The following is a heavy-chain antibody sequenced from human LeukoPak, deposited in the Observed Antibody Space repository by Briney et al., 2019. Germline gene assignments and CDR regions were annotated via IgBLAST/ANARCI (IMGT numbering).Heavy chain of an antibody. CDR2: ISWDGGST. D-gene: IGHD2-8*01. CDR3: ARALIGYYFDY. CDR1: GFTFDDYT. Sequence: GGSLRLSCAASGFTFDDYTMHWVRQAPGKGLEWVSLISWDGGSTYYADSVKGRFTISRDNSKNSLYLQMNSLRAEDTAVYYCARALIGYYFDYWGQGTLVTVSS. J-gene: IGHJ4*02. V-gene: IGHV3-43*01.